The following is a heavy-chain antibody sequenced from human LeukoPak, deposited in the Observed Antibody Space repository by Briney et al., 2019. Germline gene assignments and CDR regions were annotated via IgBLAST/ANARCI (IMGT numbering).Heavy chain of an antibody. CDR1: GYSFTSYW. Sequence: GESLKISCKGSGYSFTSYWIGWVRQMPGKGLEWTGIIYPGDSDTRYSPSFQGQVTISADKSISTAYLQWSSLKASDTAMYYCARQIAAAGTWCYYYGMDVWGQGTTVTVSS. V-gene: IGHV5-51*01. D-gene: IGHD6-13*01. CDR2: IYPGDSDT. J-gene: IGHJ6*02. CDR3: ARQIAAAGTWCYYYGMDV.